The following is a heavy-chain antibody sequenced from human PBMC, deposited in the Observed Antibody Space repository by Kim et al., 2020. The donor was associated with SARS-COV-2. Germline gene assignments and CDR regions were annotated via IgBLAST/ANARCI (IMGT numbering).Heavy chain of an antibody. Sequence: TSGRTKYNPTLQSRVTRSVDMTKKQFSLKLSSVTAADTAVYYCASALGHWGQGTLVTVSS. V-gene: IGHV4-4*07. CDR3: ASALGH. CDR2: TSGRT. J-gene: IGHJ4*02. D-gene: IGHD3-16*02.